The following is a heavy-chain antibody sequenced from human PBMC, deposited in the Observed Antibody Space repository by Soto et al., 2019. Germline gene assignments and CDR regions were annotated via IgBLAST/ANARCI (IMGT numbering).Heavy chain of an antibody. CDR3: AKDKPGTTSFDY. V-gene: IGHV3-23*01. J-gene: IGHJ4*02. Sequence: GGSLRLSCAASGFTISSNAMYWVRQAPGKGLEWVSAISDRGDTTHYADSVKGRFTISRDTSKNTLYLQLNTLRGDDTAVYYCAKDKPGTTSFDYWSQGTLVTVSS. CDR1: GFTISSNA. CDR2: ISDRGDTT. D-gene: IGHD1-1*01.